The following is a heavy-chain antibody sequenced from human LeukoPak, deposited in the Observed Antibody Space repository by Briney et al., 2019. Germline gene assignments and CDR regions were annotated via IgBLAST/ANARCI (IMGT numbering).Heavy chain of an antibody. CDR2: VYPAGSII. CDR3: ARRKYSDTWFDP. D-gene: IGHD1-14*01. J-gene: IGHJ5*02. CDR1: EYDFANYW. V-gene: IGHV5-51*01. Sequence: GEPLRISCKASEYDFANYWIGWVRQLPGKGLEWMGIVYPAGSIIHYSPSFQGQVTISVDRSISTAYLQWTSLRASDSAMYFCARRKYSDTWFDPWGQGTLVTVSS.